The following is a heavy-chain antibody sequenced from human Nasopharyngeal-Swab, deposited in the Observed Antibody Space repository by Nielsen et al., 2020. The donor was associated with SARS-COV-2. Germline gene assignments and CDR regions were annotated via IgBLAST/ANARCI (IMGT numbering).Heavy chain of an antibody. CDR1: GFTFSDYY. CDR2: ISSSGSTI. D-gene: IGHD3-9*01. J-gene: IGHJ4*02. CDR3: AGDLPGYDILTGYYRAYYFDY. Sequence: GESLKISCAASGFTFSDYYMSWIRQAPGKGLEWVSYISSSGSTIYYADSVKGRFTISRDNAKNSLYLQMNSLRAEDTAVYYCAGDLPGYDILTGYYRAYYFDYWGQGTLVTVSS. V-gene: IGHV3-11*01.